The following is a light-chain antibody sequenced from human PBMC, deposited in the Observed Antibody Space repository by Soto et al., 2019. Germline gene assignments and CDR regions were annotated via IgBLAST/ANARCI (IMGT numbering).Light chain of an antibody. J-gene: IGKJ3*01. CDR3: T. V-gene: IGKV3-20*01. CDR1: QSVSSSY. Sequence: EIVLTQSPGTLSLSPGERATLSCRASQSVSSSYLAWYQQKPGQAPRLPIYGASSRATGIPDRFSGSGSGTDFTLTISRLEPEDFAASRITFGPGTKVDIK. CDR2: GAS.